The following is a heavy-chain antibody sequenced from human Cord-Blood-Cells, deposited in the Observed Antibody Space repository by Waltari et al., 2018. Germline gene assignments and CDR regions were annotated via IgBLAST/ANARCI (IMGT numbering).Heavy chain of an antibody. Sequence: QVQLQQWGAGLLKPSETLSLTCAVYGGSFSGYYWSWIRQPPGKGLEWIGEINHSGSTSYDPSLKSRGTLSVDPSKNQFSLKLSSVTAADTAVYYCARLAVAGTGDAFDIWGQGTMVTDSS. V-gene: IGHV4-34*01. J-gene: IGHJ3*02. CDR2: INHSGST. CDR1: GGSFSGYY. CDR3: ARLAVAGTGDAFDI. D-gene: IGHD6-19*01.